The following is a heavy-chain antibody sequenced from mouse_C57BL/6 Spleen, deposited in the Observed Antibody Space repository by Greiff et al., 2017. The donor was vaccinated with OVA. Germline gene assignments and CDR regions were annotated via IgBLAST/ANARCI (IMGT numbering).Heavy chain of an antibody. J-gene: IGHJ4*01. CDR1: GYTFTEYT. Sequence: QVQLQQSGAELVKPGASVKLSCKASGYTFTEYTIHWVKQRSGQGLEWIGWFYPGSGSIKYNEKFKDKATVTADKSSSTVYMELSRLTSEDSAVYFCARHEERVDGYYGINYAMDYWGQGTSVTVSS. V-gene: IGHV1-62-2*01. CDR2: FYPGSGSI. D-gene: IGHD2-3*01. CDR3: ARHEERVDGYYGINYAMDY.